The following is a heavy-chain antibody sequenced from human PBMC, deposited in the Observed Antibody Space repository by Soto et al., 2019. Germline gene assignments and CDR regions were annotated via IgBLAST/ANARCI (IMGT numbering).Heavy chain of an antibody. V-gene: IGHV4-30-2*01. Sequence: QLQLQESDSGLVKPSQTLSLTCAVSGGSISSGGYSWSWIRQPPGKGLEWIGYIYHSGSTYYNPSLKSRVTISVDRSKNQFSLKLSSVTAADTAVYYCARGSHSSGSLQYWGQGTLVTVSS. J-gene: IGHJ4*02. CDR3: ARGSHSSGSLQY. D-gene: IGHD3-22*01. CDR2: IYHSGST. CDR1: GGSISSGGYS.